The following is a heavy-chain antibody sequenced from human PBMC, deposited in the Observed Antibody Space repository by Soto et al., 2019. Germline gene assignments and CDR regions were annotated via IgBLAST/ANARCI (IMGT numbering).Heavy chain of an antibody. CDR1: GGSISSGGYY. CDR2: IFYSGST. J-gene: IGHJ4*01. CDR3: ARGEFSSSWSRESHFDS. V-gene: IGHV4-31*03. D-gene: IGHD6-13*01. Sequence: SETLSLTCTVSGGSISSGGYYWSWIRHHPGKGLEWIGYIFYSGSTFYSPSLKSRVTISVDTARNQFSLNLRSVTAADTAVYYCARGEFSSSWSRESHFDSWGQGTLVTVSS.